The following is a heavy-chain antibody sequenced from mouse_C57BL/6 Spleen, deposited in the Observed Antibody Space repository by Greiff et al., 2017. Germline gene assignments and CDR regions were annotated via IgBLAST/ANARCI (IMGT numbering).Heavy chain of an antibody. J-gene: IGHJ1*03. V-gene: IGHV1-81*01. CDR3: ARSTITTVVADWYFDV. CDR1: GYTFTSYG. Sequence: VQLQQSGAELARPGASVKLSCKASGYTFTSYGISWVKQRTGQGLEWIGEIYPRSGNTYYNEKFKGKATLTADKSSSTAYMELRSLTSEDSAVYFGARSTITTVVADWYFDVWGTGTTVTVSA. CDR2: IYPRSGNT. D-gene: IGHD1-1*01.